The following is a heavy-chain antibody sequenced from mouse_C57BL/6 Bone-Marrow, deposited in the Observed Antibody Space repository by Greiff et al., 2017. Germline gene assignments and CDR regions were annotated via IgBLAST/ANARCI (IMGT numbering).Heavy chain of an antibody. Sequence: EVKVVESGGGLVKPGGSLKLSCAASGFTFSDYGMHWVRQAPEKGLEWVAYISSGSSTIYYADTVKGRFTISRDNAKNTLFLQMTSLRSEDTAMXYCARNNIGNSSWFAYWGQGTLVTVSA. CDR1: GFTFSDYG. CDR3: ARNNIGNSSWFAY. CDR2: ISSGSSTI. D-gene: IGHD2-14*01. V-gene: IGHV5-17*01. J-gene: IGHJ3*01.